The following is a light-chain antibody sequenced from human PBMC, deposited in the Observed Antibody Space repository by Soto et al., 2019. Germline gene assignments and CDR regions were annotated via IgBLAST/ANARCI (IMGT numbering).Light chain of an antibody. CDR3: TSYVGNDIWV. CDR2: EVT. CDR1: SSDVGAYKY. J-gene: IGLJ3*02. Sequence: QSALTQPPSASGSPGQSVTISCTGTSSDVGAYKYVSWYQQYPGKAPKLMIYEVTKRPSGVPDRFSVSKSGNTASLTVSGLKAEDEADYYCTSYVGNDIWVFGGGTKVTVL. V-gene: IGLV2-8*01.